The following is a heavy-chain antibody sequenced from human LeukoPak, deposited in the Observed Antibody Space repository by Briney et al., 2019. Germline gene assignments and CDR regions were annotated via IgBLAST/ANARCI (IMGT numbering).Heavy chain of an antibody. D-gene: IGHD2-8*01. V-gene: IGHV3-30*02. J-gene: IGHJ3*02. CDR3: AREGYCTNGVCYGRPRAFDI. CDR1: GFTFSNYG. Sequence: GGSLRLSCAASGFTFSNYGMHWVRQTPGKGLEWVAFIRYDGSNKYYADSVKGRFTISRDNAKNSLYLQMNSLRAEDTAVYYCAREGYCTNGVCYGRPRAFDIWGQGTMVTVSS. CDR2: IRYDGSNK.